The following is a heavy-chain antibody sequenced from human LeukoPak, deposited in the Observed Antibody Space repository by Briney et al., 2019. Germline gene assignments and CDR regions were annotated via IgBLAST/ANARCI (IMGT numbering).Heavy chain of an antibody. J-gene: IGHJ3*01. CDR3: ARQQQLCSGGNCYSLNAFDL. D-gene: IGHD2-15*01. CDR2: IYPGDSDT. V-gene: IGHV5-51*01. Sequence: PGESLKISCKGSGYNFITYWIGWVRQMPGKGLEWMGIIYPGDSDTRYSPSFQGQVTISADKSISTAYLQWSSLKASDTAMYYCARQQQLCSGGNCYSLNAFDLWGQGTVVTVSS. CDR1: GYNFITYW.